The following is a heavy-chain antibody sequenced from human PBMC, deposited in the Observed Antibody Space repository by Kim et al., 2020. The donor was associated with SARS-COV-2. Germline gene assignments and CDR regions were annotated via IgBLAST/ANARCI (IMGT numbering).Heavy chain of an antibody. CDR1: GFTFSNNA. Sequence: GGSLRLSCAASGFTFSNNAMNWVRQAPGKGLEWVAGIGGDERTYYEDSVNGRFTISRDDSQSTLYLQMNSLRAGDTAKYYCAKDLGQFAANDYWGQGTL. V-gene: IGHV3-23*01. CDR3: AKDLGQFAANDY. CDR2: IGGDERT. D-gene: IGHD6-25*01. J-gene: IGHJ4*02.